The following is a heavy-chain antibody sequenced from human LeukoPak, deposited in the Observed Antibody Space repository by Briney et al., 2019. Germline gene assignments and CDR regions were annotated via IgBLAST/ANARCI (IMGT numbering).Heavy chain of an antibody. V-gene: IGHV4-39*01. J-gene: IGHJ4*02. Sequence: SETLSLTCNVSGGAVTGSTYYWAWIRQPPGKGLEWIGSMYYSGSTYYNPSLKSRVTISVDTSKNQFSLKLSSVTAADTAVYYCARHMGSGWYYFDYWGQGTLVTVSS. CDR1: GGAVTGSTYY. CDR2: MYYSGST. D-gene: IGHD6-19*01. CDR3: ARHMGSGWYYFDY.